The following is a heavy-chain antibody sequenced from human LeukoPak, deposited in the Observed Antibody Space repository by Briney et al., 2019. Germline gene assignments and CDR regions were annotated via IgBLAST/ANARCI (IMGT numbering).Heavy chain of an antibody. CDR1: GYSFTTYG. J-gene: IGHJ4*02. CDR3: ARDVYSGNYYWSY. Sequence: ASVTVSCTASGYSFTTYGISWVRQAPGQGLEWMGWISAYNGNTNYAQKLQGRVTMTTDTSTSTAYTELRSLRSDDTAVYYCARDVYSGNYYWSYWGQGTLVTVSS. V-gene: IGHV1-18*01. CDR2: ISAYNGNT. D-gene: IGHD1-26*01.